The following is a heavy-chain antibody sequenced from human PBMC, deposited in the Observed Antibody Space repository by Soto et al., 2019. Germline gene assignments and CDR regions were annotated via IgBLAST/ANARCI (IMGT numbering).Heavy chain of an antibody. J-gene: IGHJ4*02. Sequence: QVQLVQSGAEVKKPGSSVKVSCKASGGTFSSYTISWVRQAPGQGLEWMGRIIPILGIANYAQKFQGRVTITADKSTSTAYMELSSLRSEDTAVYYCARAIVGATGAADYWGQGTLVTVSS. D-gene: IGHD1-26*01. CDR1: GGTFSSYT. V-gene: IGHV1-69*02. CDR2: IIPILGIA. CDR3: ARAIVGATGAADY.